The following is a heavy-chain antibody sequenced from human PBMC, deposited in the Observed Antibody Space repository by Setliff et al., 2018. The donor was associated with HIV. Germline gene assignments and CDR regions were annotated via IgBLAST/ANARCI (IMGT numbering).Heavy chain of an antibody. CDR2: ISYDGSKK. J-gene: IGHJ4*02. CDR3: ARVSTGY. CDR1: GFTFSSYA. Sequence: HPGGSLRLSCVASGFTFSSYAMHWVRQAPGKGLEWVAVISYDGSKKYYADSVKGRFTISRDNAKNSLYLQMNSLRAEDTAVYYCARVSTGYWGQGTLVTVSS. V-gene: IGHV3-30-3*01.